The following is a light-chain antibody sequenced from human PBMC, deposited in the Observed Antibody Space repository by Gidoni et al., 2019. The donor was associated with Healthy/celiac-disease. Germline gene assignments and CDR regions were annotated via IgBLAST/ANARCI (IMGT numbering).Light chain of an antibody. V-gene: IGKV3-20*01. CDR1: QSVSSSY. J-gene: IGKJ2*04. CDR3: QQYGSSPSS. Sequence: ELVLTQSPGTLSLSPGERATLSCRASQSVSSSYLAWYQQKPGQAPRLLIYGASSRATGIPDRFSGSGSGTDFTLTISRLEPEDLAVYYCQQYGSSPSSFGQXTKLEIK. CDR2: GAS.